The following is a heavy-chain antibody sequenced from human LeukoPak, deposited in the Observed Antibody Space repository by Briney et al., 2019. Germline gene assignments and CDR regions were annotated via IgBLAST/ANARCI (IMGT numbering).Heavy chain of an antibody. V-gene: IGHV4-59*01. CDR1: GGSISSYY. CDR3: ARASSGWYNWFDP. D-gene: IGHD6-19*01. Sequence: SETLSLTCTVSGGSISSYYWSWLRQSPGKGLEWIGYIYYSGSTNYNPSLKSRVTISVDTSKNQFSLKLSSVTAADTAVYYCARASSGWYNWFDPWGQGTLVTVSS. J-gene: IGHJ5*02. CDR2: IYYSGST.